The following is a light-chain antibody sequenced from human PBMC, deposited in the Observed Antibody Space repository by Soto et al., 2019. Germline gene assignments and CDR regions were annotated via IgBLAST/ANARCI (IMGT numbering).Light chain of an antibody. Sequence: QSVLTQPASVSGSPGQSITISCTGTSSDVGGYNYVSWYQQHPGKAPKLMIYEVSNRPSGVSNRFSGSKSGNTASLTISGLQAEDEADYYCSSYTSSSIVVFGGGTQLTVL. CDR2: EVS. J-gene: IGLJ2*01. CDR3: SSYTSSSIVV. CDR1: SSDVGGYNY. V-gene: IGLV2-14*01.